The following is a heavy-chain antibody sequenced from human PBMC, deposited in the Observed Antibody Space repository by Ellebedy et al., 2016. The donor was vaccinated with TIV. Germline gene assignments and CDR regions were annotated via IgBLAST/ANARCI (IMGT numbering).Heavy chain of an antibody. CDR3: ARNSQYGTTWYGRSDY. D-gene: IGHD1-14*01. CDR1: GYSISRGYY. CDR2: ISHSGNT. Sequence: MPSETLSLTCTVPGYSISRGYYWGWIRQPPGKGLEWLGNISHSGNTYYHPSLNNRVTISVDTSKNQLSLRVNSVTAADTAVYFCARNSQYGTTWYGRSDYWGRGILVTVSS. V-gene: IGHV4-38-2*02. J-gene: IGHJ4*02.